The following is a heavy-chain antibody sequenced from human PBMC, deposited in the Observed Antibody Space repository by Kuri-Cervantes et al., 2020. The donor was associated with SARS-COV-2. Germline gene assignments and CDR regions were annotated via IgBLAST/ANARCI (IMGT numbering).Heavy chain of an antibody. J-gene: IGHJ4*02. CDR1: GDSISRYY. CDR2: IYYSGST. CDR3: ARRWDSSFPFDY. D-gene: IGHD6-6*01. Sequence: SETLSLTCTVSGDSISRYYWNWIRQPPGKGLEWIGYIYYSGSTNYNPSLKSRVTISVDTSKNQFSLKLSSVTAADTAVYYCARRWDSSFPFDYWGQGTLVTVSS. V-gene: IGHV4-59*12.